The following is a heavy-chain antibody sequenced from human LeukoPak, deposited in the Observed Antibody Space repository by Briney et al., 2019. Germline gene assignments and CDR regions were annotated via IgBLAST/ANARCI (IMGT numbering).Heavy chain of an antibody. CDR1: GFTFSSYG. CDR2: IRYDGSNK. Sequence: PGGSLRLSCAASGFTFSSYGMHWVRQAPGKGLEWVAFIRYDGSNKYYADSVKGRFTISRDNSKNTLYLQMNSLRAEDTAVYYCAKTGGILTGYYYDAFDIWGQGTMVTVSS. CDR3: AKTGGILTGYYYDAFDI. J-gene: IGHJ3*02. D-gene: IGHD3-9*01. V-gene: IGHV3-30*02.